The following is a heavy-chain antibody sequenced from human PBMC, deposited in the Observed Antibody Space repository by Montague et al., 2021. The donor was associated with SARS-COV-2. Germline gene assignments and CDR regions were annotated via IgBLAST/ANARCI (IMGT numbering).Heavy chain of an antibody. CDR2: INYGGTT. CDR3: ARLSEVTTSFDN. Sequence: SETLSLTCTVSGDSISSSPYYWGWIRQPPGKGLEWIGNINYGGTTYYNPSLRSRVTIPLDTPRDQFSLKLNSVTAADTAVYYCARLSEVTTSFDNWGHGTLVTVSS. J-gene: IGHJ4*01. D-gene: IGHD3-22*01. V-gene: IGHV4-39*01. CDR1: GDSISSSPYY.